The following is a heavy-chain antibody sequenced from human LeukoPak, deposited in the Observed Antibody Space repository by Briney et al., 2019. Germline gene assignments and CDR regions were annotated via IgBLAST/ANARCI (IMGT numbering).Heavy chain of an antibody. J-gene: IGHJ2*01. Sequence: SETLSLTCAVSGYSISSGYYWGWIRQPPGKGVEWIGSIYHSGSTYYNPSLKSRVTISVDTSKNQFSLKLSSVTAADTAVYYCARGYDSSGYYYGINWYFDLWGRGTLVTVSS. CDR1: GYSISSGYY. CDR3: ARGYDSSGYYYGINWYFDL. V-gene: IGHV4-38-2*01. D-gene: IGHD3-22*01. CDR2: IYHSGST.